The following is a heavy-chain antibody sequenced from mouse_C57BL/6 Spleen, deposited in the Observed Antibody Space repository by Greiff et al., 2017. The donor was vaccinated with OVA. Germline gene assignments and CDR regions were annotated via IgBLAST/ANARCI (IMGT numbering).Heavy chain of an antibody. CDR3: ARTFYYPFDY. CDR2: ISGGGGHT. V-gene: IGHV5-9*01. CDR1: GFTFSSYT. J-gene: IGHJ2*01. D-gene: IGHD1-1*01. Sequence: EVKLVESGGGLVKPGGSLKLSCAASGFTFSSYTMSWVRQTPEKRLEWVATISGGGGHTYYPDSVKGRFTIPRDNTKNTLYLQMSGLRSEDTALYYCARTFYYPFDYWGQGTTLTVSS.